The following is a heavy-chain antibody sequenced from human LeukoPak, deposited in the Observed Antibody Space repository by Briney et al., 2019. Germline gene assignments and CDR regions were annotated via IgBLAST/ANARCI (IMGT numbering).Heavy chain of an antibody. CDR3: AKEGEGSNWHSLDF. Sequence: GRSLRLSCAASGLSLSNFAMHWVRQAPGSGLEWVTVISIDGTRQHYADSVKGRFTICRHKSTGTACLQMDSLVAADTAVYYCAKEGEGSNWHSLDFLGQGTLVTVSS. V-gene: IGHV3-30-3*02. CDR2: ISIDGTRQ. D-gene: IGHD6-13*01. CDR1: GLSLSNFA. J-gene: IGHJ4*02.